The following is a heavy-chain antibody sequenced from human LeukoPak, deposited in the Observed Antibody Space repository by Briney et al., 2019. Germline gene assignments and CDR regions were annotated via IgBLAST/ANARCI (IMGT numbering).Heavy chain of an antibody. V-gene: IGHV3-15*01. CDR1: GFTFSKAW. J-gene: IGHJ3*02. CDR2: IKGKTDGGTT. D-gene: IGHD3-10*01. Sequence: TGGSLRLSCAASGFTFSKAWMTWVRQAPGKGLEWVGRIKGKTDGGTTDYAAPVKGRFTISRDDSKNTLYLQMNSLKTEDTAVYYCKGHYRSGSVNDAFNIWGQGTLVTVSS. CDR3: KGHYRSGSVNDAFNI.